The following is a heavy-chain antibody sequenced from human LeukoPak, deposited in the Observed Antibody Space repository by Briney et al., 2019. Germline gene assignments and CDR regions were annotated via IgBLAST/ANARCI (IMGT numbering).Heavy chain of an antibody. CDR1: GGSISSSSYY. CDR3: ASPSNFIVVVPAGDAFDI. J-gene: IGHJ3*02. D-gene: IGHD2-2*01. CDR2: IYYSGST. Sequence: SETLSLTCTVSGGSISSSSYYWGRIRQPPGKGLEWIGSIYYSGSTYYNPSLKSRVTISVDTSKNQFSLKLSSVTAADTAVYYCASPSNFIVVVPAGDAFDIWGQGTMVTVSS. V-gene: IGHV4-39*01.